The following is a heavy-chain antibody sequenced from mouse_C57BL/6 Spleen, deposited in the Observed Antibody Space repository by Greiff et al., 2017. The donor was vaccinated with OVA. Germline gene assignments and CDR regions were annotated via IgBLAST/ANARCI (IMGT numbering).Heavy chain of an antibody. CDR1: GYTFTDYD. CDR3: TRSLYDYDAY. CDR2: IDPETGGT. V-gene: IGHV1-15*01. J-gene: IGHJ3*01. D-gene: IGHD2-4*01. Sequence: VKLMESGAELVRPGASVTLSCKASGYTFTDYDMHWVKQTPVHGLEWIGAIDPETGGTAYNQKFKGKAILTADKSTSTAYMELRSLTSEDSAVYYCTRSLYDYDAYWGQGTLVTVSA.